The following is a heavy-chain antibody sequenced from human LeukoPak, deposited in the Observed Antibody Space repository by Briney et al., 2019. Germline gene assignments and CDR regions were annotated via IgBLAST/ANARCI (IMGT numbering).Heavy chain of an antibody. CDR2: IIPILGIA. V-gene: IGHV1-69*04. D-gene: IGHD1-14*01. CDR1: GGTFSSYA. CDR3: GTGMPIDY. Sequence: SVKVSCKASGGTFSSYAISWVRQAPGQGLEWMGRIIPILGIANYAQKFQGRVTITADKSTSTAYVELSSLRSEDTAVYYCGTGMPIDYWGQGTLVTVSS. J-gene: IGHJ4*02.